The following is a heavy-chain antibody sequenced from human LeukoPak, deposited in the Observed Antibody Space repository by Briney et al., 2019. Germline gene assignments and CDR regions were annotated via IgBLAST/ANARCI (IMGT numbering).Heavy chain of an antibody. Sequence: GGSLRLSCAASGFTFSPAWMHWVRQAPGKGLEWVSRINNDGSYINYAESVKGRFTLSRDNTKNTLTLQMNSLRAEDTAVYFCVRDGSAYNFDYWGQGVLVTVSS. CDR1: GFTFSPAW. D-gene: IGHD5-24*01. CDR3: VRDGSAYNFDY. V-gene: IGHV3-74*01. J-gene: IGHJ4*02. CDR2: INNDGSYI.